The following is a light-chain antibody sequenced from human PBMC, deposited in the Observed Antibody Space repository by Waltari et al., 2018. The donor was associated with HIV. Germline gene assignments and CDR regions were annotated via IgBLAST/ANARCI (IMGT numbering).Light chain of an antibody. V-gene: IGLV2-11*01. CDR1: SSDVGGYNF. CDR2: DVS. J-gene: IGLJ3*02. CDR3: CSYTGSYTWV. Sequence: QSALTQPRSVSGSPGQSVTISCTGTSSDVGGYNFVSWYQQHTGKAPKLVIYDVSKWPSGVPDRFSGSKSGNTASLTISGLQAEDEADYYCCSYTGSYTWVFGGGTELTVL.